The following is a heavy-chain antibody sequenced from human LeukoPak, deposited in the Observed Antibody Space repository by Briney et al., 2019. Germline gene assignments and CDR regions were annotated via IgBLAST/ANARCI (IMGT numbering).Heavy chain of an antibody. CDR2: ISGSGTST. V-gene: IGHV3-23*01. CDR1: GFFRSYA. D-gene: IGHD3-22*01. J-gene: IGHJ4*01. CDR3: EGTYYYDSSDDY. Sequence: SGGSLRLSCAASGFFRSYAMSWVRQAPGKGLEWVLAISGSGTSTYYADSVKGRFTISRDNSKNTLYLQMNSLRAEDTAVYYCEGTYYYDSSDDYWGHGTLVTVSS.